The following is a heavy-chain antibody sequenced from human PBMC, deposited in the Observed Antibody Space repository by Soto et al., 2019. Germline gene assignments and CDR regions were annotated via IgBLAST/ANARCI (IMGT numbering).Heavy chain of an antibody. Sequence: SETPSLISTVSGGSTSSGDYYWSWIRQPPGKGLEWIGYIYYSGSTYYNPSLKSRVTISVDTSKNQFSLKLSSVTAADTAVYYCARATSILRFLEWLPPAVDYWGQGTLVTVSS. J-gene: IGHJ4*02. D-gene: IGHD3-3*01. CDR3: ARATSILRFLEWLPPAVDY. CDR1: GGSTSSGDYY. CDR2: IYYSGST. V-gene: IGHV4-30-4*01.